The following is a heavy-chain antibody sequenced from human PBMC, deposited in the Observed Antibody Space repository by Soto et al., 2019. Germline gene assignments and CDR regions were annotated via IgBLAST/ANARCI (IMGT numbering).Heavy chain of an antibody. Sequence: GGSLRLSCSASGFTFSSYEMNWVRQAPGKGLEWVSYISDSGRTIYYADSVKGRFTVSRDDAQNSVYLQMDSLRVEDTAVYYCARDLLHYDFWSGYSAYFYYGMDVWGPGTTVTVSS. D-gene: IGHD3-3*01. V-gene: IGHV3-48*03. CDR3: ARDLLHYDFWSGYSAYFYYGMDV. J-gene: IGHJ6*02. CDR2: ISDSGRTI. CDR1: GFTFSSYE.